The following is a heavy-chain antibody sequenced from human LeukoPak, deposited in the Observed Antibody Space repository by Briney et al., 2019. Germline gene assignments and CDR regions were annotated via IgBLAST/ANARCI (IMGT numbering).Heavy chain of an antibody. CDR2: ITSGGDYI. J-gene: IGHJ4*02. V-gene: IGHV3-21*01. CDR3: ARGHYDVLAASYKWTPDY. Sequence: GGSLRLSCAASGFTFNTFNMNWVRQAPGKGLEWVSSITSGGDYIYYADSVKGRFTTSRDNAKNSLSLQLNSLRVEDTAVYYCARGHYDVLAASYKWTPDYWGQGTLVIVSS. CDR1: GFTFNTFN. D-gene: IGHD3-9*01.